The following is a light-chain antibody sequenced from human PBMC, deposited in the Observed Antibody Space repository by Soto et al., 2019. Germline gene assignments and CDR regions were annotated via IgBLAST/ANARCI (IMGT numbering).Light chain of an antibody. V-gene: IGLV1-44*01. CDR1: SSNIGVNT. J-gene: IGLJ1*01. CDR2: TND. Sequence: QSVLTQPPSASGTPGQRVTISCSGGSSNIGVNTVTWYQQLPRAAPKLLIYTNDKRPSGVSDRFSASKSGTAASLAISGLQSEDEADYYCVAWDDSLNGCVFGPGTKLTV. CDR3: VAWDDSLNGCV.